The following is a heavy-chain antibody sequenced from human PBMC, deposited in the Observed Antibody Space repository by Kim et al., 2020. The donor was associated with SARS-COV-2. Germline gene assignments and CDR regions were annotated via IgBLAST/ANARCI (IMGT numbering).Heavy chain of an antibody. CDR2: IYHSGST. CDR3: ARGTIVVVTPSPYYYYGMDV. D-gene: IGHD2-21*02. CDR1: GGSISSSNW. Sequence: SETLSLTCAVSGGSISSSNWWSWVRQPPGKGLEWIGEIYHSGSTNYNPSLKSRVTISVDKSKNQFSLKLSSVTAADTAVYYCARGTIVVVTPSPYYYYGMDVWGQGTTVTVSS. V-gene: IGHV4-4*02. J-gene: IGHJ6*02.